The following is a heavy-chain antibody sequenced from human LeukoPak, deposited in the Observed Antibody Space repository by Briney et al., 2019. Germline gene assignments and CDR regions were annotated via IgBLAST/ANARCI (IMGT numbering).Heavy chain of an antibody. D-gene: IGHD6-19*01. CDR3: ARQYAGYSSGWYDY. CDR1: GYSFTSYW. J-gene: IGHJ4*02. CDR2: IYPGDSDT. Sequence: GESLMIYCKGSGYSFTSYWIGWVRPMPGKGLEGMGVIYPGDSDTRYSPSFQGQFTLAAAKSITTAYLQWSSLKASDTAMYYCARQYAGYSSGWYDYWGQGTLVTVSS. V-gene: IGHV5-51*01.